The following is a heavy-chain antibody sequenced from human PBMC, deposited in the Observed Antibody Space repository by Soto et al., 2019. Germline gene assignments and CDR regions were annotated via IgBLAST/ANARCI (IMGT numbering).Heavy chain of an antibody. J-gene: IGHJ6*02. CDR2: IYYSGST. V-gene: IGHV4-59*08. CDR3: ASLHYYDSSGYYLVYYYYGMDV. Sequence: SETLSLTCTVSGGSISSYYWSWIRQPPGKGLEWIGYIYYSGSTNYNPSLKSRVTISVDTSKDQFSLKLSSVTAADTAVYYCASLHYYDSSGYYLVYYYYGMDVWGQGTTVTVSS. CDR1: GGSISSYY. D-gene: IGHD3-22*01.